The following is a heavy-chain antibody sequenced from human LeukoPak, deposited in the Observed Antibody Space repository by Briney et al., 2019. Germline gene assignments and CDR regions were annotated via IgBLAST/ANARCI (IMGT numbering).Heavy chain of an antibody. CDR2: IKQDGSEK. CDR1: GFIFSSYW. J-gene: IGHJ4*02. V-gene: IGHV3-7*01. CDR3: ARDLMTYYDILTGFYFDY. Sequence: GGSLRLSCAASGFIFSSYWMSWVRQAPGKGLEWVANIKQDGSEKYYVDSVKGRFTISRDNAKNSLYLQMNSLRAEDTAVYYCARDLMTYYDILTGFYFDYWGQGTLVTVSS. D-gene: IGHD3-9*01.